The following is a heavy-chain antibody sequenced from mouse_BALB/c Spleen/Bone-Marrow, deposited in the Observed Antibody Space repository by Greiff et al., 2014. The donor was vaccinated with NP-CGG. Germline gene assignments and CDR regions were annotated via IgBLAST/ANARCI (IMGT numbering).Heavy chain of an antibody. CDR3: ARQDRSFAMDY. Sequence: EVKLVESGGGLVKPGGSLKLSCAASGFTFSSYGMFWVRQTPEKRLEWVATISGGGSYTYYPDSVKGRFTISRDNAKNNLYLQMSSLRSEDTALYHCARQDRSFAMDYWGQGTSVTVSS. CDR2: ISGGGSYT. J-gene: IGHJ4*01. D-gene: IGHD2-14*01. CDR1: GFTFSSYG. V-gene: IGHV5-9-2*01.